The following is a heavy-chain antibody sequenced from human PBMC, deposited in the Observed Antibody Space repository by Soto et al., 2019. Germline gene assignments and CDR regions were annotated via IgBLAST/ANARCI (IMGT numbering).Heavy chain of an antibody. Sequence: SETPSSTCTVSGGSLRRRGYYWDWIPQHPGKGLEWIGYIYYSGSTYYNPSLKSRVTISVDTSKNHFSLKLSSVTAADTAVYYCARVVVVPAATPEDWFDPWGQGTLVTVSS. CDR1: GGSLRRRGYY. J-gene: IGHJ5*02. CDR3: ARVVVVPAATPEDWFDP. V-gene: IGHV4-31*03. D-gene: IGHD2-2*01. CDR2: IYYSGST.